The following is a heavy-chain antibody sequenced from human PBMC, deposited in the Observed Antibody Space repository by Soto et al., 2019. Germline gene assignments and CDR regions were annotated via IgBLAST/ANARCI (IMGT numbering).Heavy chain of an antibody. J-gene: IGHJ6*02. D-gene: IGHD2-2*02. Sequence: SETLSLTCTVSGGSISSYYWSWIRQPPGKGLECIGYIYYSGSTNYNPSLKSRVTISVDTSKNQFSLKLSSVTAADTAVYYCARVGYTYGPPSIDYYYYGMDVWGQGTTVTVYS. CDR2: IYYSGST. CDR3: ARVGYTYGPPSIDYYYYGMDV. CDR1: GGSISSYY. V-gene: IGHV4-59*01.